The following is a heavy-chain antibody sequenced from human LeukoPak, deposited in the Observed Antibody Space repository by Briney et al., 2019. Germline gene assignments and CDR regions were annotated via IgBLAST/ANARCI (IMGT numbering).Heavy chain of an antibody. V-gene: IGHV1-18*01. CDR3: ARRSIDGGSGLHS. Sequence: GASVKVSCKASGYTFTSYGISWVRQAPGQGLEWMGWISAYNGNTNYAQKLQGRVTMTTDTSTSTAYMELSSLRSEDTAIYYCARRSIDGGSGLHSWGQGTLVTVST. CDR1: GYTFTSYG. D-gene: IGHD2-15*01. CDR2: ISAYNGNT. J-gene: IGHJ4*02.